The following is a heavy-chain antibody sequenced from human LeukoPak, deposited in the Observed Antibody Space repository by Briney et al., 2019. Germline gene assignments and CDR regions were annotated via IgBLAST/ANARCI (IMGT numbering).Heavy chain of an antibody. D-gene: IGHD6-13*01. V-gene: IGHV3-23*01. Sequence: GGSLRLSCAASGFTVSSNYMSWVRQAPGKGLEWVSVISGSGGSTYYADSVKGRFTISRDNSKNTLYLQMNSLRAEDTAVYYCAKDQGAAAAYWGQGTLVTVSS. J-gene: IGHJ4*02. CDR2: ISGSGGST. CDR1: GFTVSSNY. CDR3: AKDQGAAAAY.